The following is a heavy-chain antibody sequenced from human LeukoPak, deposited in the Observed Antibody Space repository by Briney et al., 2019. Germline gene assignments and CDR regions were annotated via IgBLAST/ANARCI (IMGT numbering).Heavy chain of an antibody. CDR1: GFTFSSYA. V-gene: IGHV3-23*01. CDR3: ARLVVPAADSHYYYYYMDV. Sequence: GGSLRLSCAASGFTFSSYAMSWVRQAPGKGLEWVSSISGSGGGTNYADSVKGRFTISRDNPKSTLYLQVNGLRAEDTAVYYCARLVVPAADSHYYYYYMDVWGKGTTVTVSS. D-gene: IGHD2-2*01. J-gene: IGHJ6*03. CDR2: ISGSGGGT.